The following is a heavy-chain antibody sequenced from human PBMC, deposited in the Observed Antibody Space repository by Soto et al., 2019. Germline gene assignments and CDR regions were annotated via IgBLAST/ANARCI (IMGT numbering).Heavy chain of an antibody. Sequence: ASVKVSCKASGYTFTSYDINWVRQATGQGLEWMGWMNPNSGNTGYAQKFQGRVTMTRNTSISTAYMELSSLRSEDTAVYYCARGPRGDIVATIRDYYYYYYMDVWGKGTTVTVSS. D-gene: IGHD5-12*01. J-gene: IGHJ6*03. CDR3: ARGPRGDIVATIRDYYYYYYMDV. CDR2: MNPNSGNT. V-gene: IGHV1-8*01. CDR1: GYTFTSYD.